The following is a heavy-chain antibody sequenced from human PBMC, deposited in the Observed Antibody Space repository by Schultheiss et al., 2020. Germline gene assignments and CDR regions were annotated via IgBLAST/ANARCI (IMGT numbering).Heavy chain of an antibody. CDR1: GYTFTSYD. D-gene: IGHD5-12*01. CDR2: INPSGGST. CDR3: ARGGGGYSGYGPNPGVDY. Sequence: ASVKVSCKASGYTFTSYDINWVRQAPGQGLEWMGIINPSGGSTSYAQKFQERVTITRDMSTSTAYMELSSLRSEDTAVYYCARGGGGYSGYGPNPGVDYWGQGTLVNGYS. J-gene: IGHJ4*02. V-gene: IGHV1-46*01.